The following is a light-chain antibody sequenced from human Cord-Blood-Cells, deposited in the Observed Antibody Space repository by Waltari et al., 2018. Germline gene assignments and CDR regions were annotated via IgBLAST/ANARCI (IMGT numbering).Light chain of an antibody. Sequence: SSELTQDPAVSVALGQTVRITCQGDSLRSYYASWYQQKPGHAPVLVIYGKNNRPSGIPDRFSGSSSGNTASLTITGAQAEDEADYYCNSRDSSGNHPFGTGTKVTVL. CDR2: GKN. CDR1: SLRSYY. V-gene: IGLV3-19*01. CDR3: NSRDSSGNHP. J-gene: IGLJ1*01.